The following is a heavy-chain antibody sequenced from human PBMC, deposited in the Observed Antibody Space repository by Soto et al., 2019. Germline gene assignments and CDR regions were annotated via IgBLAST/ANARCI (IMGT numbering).Heavy chain of an antibody. CDR1: GFTFSSYG. J-gene: IGHJ4*02. CDR3: AKDSAQVVVVAAFDY. Sequence: QVQLVESGGGVVQPGRSLRLSCAASGFTFSSYGMHWVRQAPGKGLEGVAVISYDGSNKYYADSVKGRFTISRDNSKNTLYLQMNSLRAEDTAVYYCAKDSAQVVVVAAFDYLGQGTLVTVSS. V-gene: IGHV3-30*18. D-gene: IGHD2-15*01. CDR2: ISYDGSNK.